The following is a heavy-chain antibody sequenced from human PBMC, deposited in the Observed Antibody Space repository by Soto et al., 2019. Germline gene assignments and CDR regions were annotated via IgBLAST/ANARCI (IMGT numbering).Heavy chain of an antibody. D-gene: IGHD3-22*01. CDR3: ARDWFTYYYDSSGYYYLDAFDI. CDR2: ISAYNGNT. V-gene: IGHV1-18*01. Sequence: EASVKVSCKASGYTFTSYGISWVRQAPGQGLEWMGWISAYNGNTNYAQKLQGRVTMTTDTSTSTAYMELRSLRSDDTAVYYCARDWFTYYYDSSGYYYLDAFDIWGQGTMVTVSS. CDR1: GYTFTSYG. J-gene: IGHJ3*02.